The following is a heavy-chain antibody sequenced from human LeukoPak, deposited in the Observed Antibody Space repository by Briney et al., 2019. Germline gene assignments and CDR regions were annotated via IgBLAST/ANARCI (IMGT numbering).Heavy chain of an antibody. D-gene: IGHD3-16*01. J-gene: IGHJ4*02. CDR3: ARAVQRSANYDYVWGSLH. CDR2: INPNSGGT. Sequence: ASVKVSCKASGYTFTGYYMHWVRQAPGQGLEWMGWINPNSGGTNYAQKFQGRVTTTRDTSISTAYMELSRLRSDDTAVYYCARAVQRSANYDYVWGSLHWGQGTLVTVSS. V-gene: IGHV1-2*02. CDR1: GYTFTGYY.